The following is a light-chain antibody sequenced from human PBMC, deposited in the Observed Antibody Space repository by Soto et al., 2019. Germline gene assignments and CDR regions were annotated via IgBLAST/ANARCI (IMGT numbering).Light chain of an antibody. Sequence: SYELTQPPSVSVAPGKTARITCGGNKIGTKSVHWYQQKPGQAPVLVIYYDSDRPSGIPERFSGSNSGNTATLTISRVEAGDEADYYCQVWDDTSDHNYVFGTGTKLTVL. CDR3: QVWDDTSDHNYV. J-gene: IGLJ1*01. CDR2: YDS. V-gene: IGLV3-21*04. CDR1: KIGTKS.